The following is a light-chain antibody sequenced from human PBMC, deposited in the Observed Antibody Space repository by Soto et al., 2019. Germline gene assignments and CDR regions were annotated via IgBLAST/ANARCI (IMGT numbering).Light chain of an antibody. CDR3: CSYAGSSTFYYV. Sequence: QSVLTQPASGSGSPGQSITITCTGTSSDVGSYNLVSWYQQHPGKAPKLMIYEGSERPSGVSNRFSGSKSGYTASLTISGLQAEDEADYYCCSYAGSSTFYYVFGTGTKVTVL. J-gene: IGLJ1*01. CDR2: EGS. V-gene: IGLV2-23*01. CDR1: SSDVGSYNL.